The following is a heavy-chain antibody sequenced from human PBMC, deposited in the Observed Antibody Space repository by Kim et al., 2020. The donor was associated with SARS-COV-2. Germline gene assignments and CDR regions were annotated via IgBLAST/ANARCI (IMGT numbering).Heavy chain of an antibody. Sequence: GGSLRLSCAASGFTFSSYAMSWVRQAPGKGLEWVSVISGSGGSTYYADSVKGRFTISRDNSKNTLYLQMNSLRAEDTAVYYCAKDLEGWGGTIFGVVTMHGMDVWGQGTTVTVSS. V-gene: IGHV3-23*01. D-gene: IGHD3-3*01. CDR2: ISGSGGST. CDR1: GFTFSSYA. CDR3: AKDLEGWGGTIFGVVTMHGMDV. J-gene: IGHJ6*02.